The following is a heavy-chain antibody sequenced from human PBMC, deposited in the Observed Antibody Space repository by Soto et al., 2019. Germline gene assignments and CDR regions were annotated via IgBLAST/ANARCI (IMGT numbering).Heavy chain of an antibody. CDR1: GFTFSSYA. V-gene: IGHV3-23*01. Sequence: ALRLSCAASGFTFSSYAMSWVRQAPGKGLEWVSAISGSGGSTYYADSVKGRFTISRDNSKNTLYLQMNSLRAEDTAVYYCAIDKLYPAGWFDPWGQGTLVTVSS. D-gene: IGHD3-3*01. CDR3: AIDKLYPAGWFDP. J-gene: IGHJ5*02. CDR2: ISGSGGST.